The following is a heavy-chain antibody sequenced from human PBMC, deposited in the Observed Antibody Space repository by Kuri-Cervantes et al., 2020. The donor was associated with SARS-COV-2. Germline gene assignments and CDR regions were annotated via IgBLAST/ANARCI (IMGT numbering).Heavy chain of an antibody. CDR1: GGSISSSNYY. Sequence: GSLRLTCTVSGGSISSSNYYWGWIRQPPGKGLEWIGSIYYSGSTYYNPSLKSRVTISVDTSKNQFSLRLNSVTAADTAVYYCARGINDYADYGLDYWGQGTLVTVSS. J-gene: IGHJ4*02. D-gene: IGHD4-17*01. CDR2: IYYSGST. CDR3: ARGINDYADYGLDY. V-gene: IGHV4-39*07.